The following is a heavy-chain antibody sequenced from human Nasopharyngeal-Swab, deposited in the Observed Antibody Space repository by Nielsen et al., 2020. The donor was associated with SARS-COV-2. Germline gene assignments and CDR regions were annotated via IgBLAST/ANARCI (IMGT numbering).Heavy chain of an antibody. CDR3: ARRDYDFWSGFNGYYYGMDV. CDR1: GGSISSGSYY. Sequence: LRLSCTVSGGSISSGSYYWSWIRQPAGKGLEWIGRIYTSGSTYYNPSLKSRVTISVDTSKNQFSLKLSSVTAADTAVYYCARRDYDFWSGFNGYYYGMDVWGQGTTVTVSS. D-gene: IGHD3-3*01. J-gene: IGHJ6*02. CDR2: IYTSGST. V-gene: IGHV4-61*02.